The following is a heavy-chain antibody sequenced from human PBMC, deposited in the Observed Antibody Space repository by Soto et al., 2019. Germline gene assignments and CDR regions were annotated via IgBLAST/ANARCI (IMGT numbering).Heavy chain of an antibody. CDR2: ISYDGSNK. V-gene: IGHV3-30-3*01. D-gene: IGHD2-2*02. CDR1: GFTFSSYA. CDR3: ARDPQYQLLYWWFDP. J-gene: IGHJ5*02. Sequence: AGRSLRFSCAASGFTFSSYAMHWVRQAPGKGLEWVAVISYDGSNKYYADSVKGRFTISRDNSKNTLYLQMNSLRAEDTAVYYCARDPQYQLLYWWFDPWSQGTLVTVS.